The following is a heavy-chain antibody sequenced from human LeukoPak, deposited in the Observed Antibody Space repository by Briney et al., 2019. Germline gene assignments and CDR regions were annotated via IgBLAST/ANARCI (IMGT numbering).Heavy chain of an antibody. CDR2: ISGDDGSE. CDR1: GFNFYDYA. Sequence: GGSLRLSCAASGFNFYDYAIHWVRQGPEKGVEWVSVISGDDGSEHFADSVKGRFTVSRDKSRNSLYLQMNSLRTEHTALYFCAKDSARIGSSYSYNWFDFWGQGTLVTVSS. V-gene: IGHV3-43*02. D-gene: IGHD3-10*01. CDR3: AKDSARIGSSYSYNWFDF. J-gene: IGHJ5*01.